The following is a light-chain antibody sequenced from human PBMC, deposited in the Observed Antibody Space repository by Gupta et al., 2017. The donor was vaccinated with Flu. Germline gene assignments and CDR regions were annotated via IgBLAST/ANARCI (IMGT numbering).Light chain of an antibody. V-gene: IGKV3-15*01. CDR2: GAS. CDR1: QTVSSN. Sequence: EIVMTQSPATLSVSPGERATLSCRASQTVSSNLAWYQQKPGQAPRLLIYGASTRATGIPARFRGSGSGTDFTLTISSRQSEDFAVYYCQQYSDWPPYTFGQGTKLEIK. CDR3: QQYSDWPPYT. J-gene: IGKJ2*01.